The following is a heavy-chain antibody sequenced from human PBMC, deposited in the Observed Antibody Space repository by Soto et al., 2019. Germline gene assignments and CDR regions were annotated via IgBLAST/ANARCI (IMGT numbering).Heavy chain of an antibody. J-gene: IGHJ6*01. CDR2: IFYSGST. V-gene: IGHV4-39*01. CDR1: GGSIGSSSYY. D-gene: IGHD5-18*01. CDR3: ACFFSGGYTYGFYSHGMDV. Sequence: SETLSITSTVSGGSIGSSSYYWARIRQPPGKGLEWIGSIFYSGSTYYNPSLKSRVTISVDTSKNQFSLKLTSVTAADTAVYYCACFFSGGYTYGFYSHGMDVSGQGT.